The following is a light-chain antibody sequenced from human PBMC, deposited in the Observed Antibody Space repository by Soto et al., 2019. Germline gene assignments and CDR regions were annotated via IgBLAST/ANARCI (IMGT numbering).Light chain of an antibody. CDR1: QSVSNNY. V-gene: IGKV3-20*01. CDR2: GSS. J-gene: IGKJ2*01. CDR3: QQYGSSPPYT. Sequence: EVVLTQSPGTLSLSPGERATLSCRASQSVSNNYLAWYQQKPGQSPKLLIFGSSDRATGIPDRFSGSVSGTDFTLTISSLEPEDFAVYYCQQYGSSPPYTFGQGTKLELK.